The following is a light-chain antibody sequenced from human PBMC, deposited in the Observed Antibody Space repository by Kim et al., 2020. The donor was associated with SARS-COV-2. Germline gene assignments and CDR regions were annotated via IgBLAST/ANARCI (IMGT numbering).Light chain of an antibody. Sequence: IQLTQSPSSLSASVGDRVTITCRASQGISSYLAWYQQKPGKAPKLLIYAASTLQSGVPSRFSGSGSGTDFTLTINSLQPEDFATYYCQQLNSYPLLTFGGGTKVDIK. CDR1: QGISSY. CDR2: AAS. V-gene: IGKV1-9*01. J-gene: IGKJ4*01. CDR3: QQLNSYPLLT.